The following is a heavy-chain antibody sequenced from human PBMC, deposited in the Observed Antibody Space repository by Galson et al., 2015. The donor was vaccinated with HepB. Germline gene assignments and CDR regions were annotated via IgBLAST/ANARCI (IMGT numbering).Heavy chain of an antibody. CDR2: IRSKTDGGMT. CDR3: TTSYYGLYGLDV. CDR1: GFTFINAW. D-gene: IGHD3-10*01. V-gene: IGHV3-15*01. J-gene: IGHJ6*02. Sequence: SLRLSCAASGFTFINAWMSWVRQAPGKGLEWVGRIRSKTDGGMTDYAAPVKGKFIISRDDSKNTLYLQINSLKTEDTAVFYCTTSYYGLYGLDVWGQGTTVTVSS.